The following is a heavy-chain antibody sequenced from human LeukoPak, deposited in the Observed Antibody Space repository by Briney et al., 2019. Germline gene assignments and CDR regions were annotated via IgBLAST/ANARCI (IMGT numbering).Heavy chain of an antibody. CDR1: GFSFSFYW. J-gene: IGHJ4*02. V-gene: IGHV3-74*01. D-gene: IGHD3-10*01. Sequence: PGGSLRLSCAASGFSFSFYWMHWVRQAPGKGPVWVSRIKTDGSIADYADSVKGRFTISRDNAKNTLYLQMNSLRAEGTAVYFCARGGVDYYGSGTYYLMYYFDYWGQGALVTVSS. CDR3: ARGGVDYYGSGTYYLMYYFDY. CDR2: IKTDGSIA.